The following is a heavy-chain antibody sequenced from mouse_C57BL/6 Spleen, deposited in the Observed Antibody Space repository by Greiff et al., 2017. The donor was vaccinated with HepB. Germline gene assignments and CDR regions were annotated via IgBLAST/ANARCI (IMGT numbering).Heavy chain of an antibody. CDR2: ISSGSSTI. Sequence: EVKVVESGGGLVKPGGSLKLSCAASGFTFSDYGMHWVRQAPEKGLEWVAYISSGSSTIYYADTVKGRFTISRDKAKNTLFLQMTSLRSEDTAMYYCARETTVVNWYFDVWGTGTTVTVSS. D-gene: IGHD1-1*01. V-gene: IGHV5-17*01. CDR3: ARETTVVNWYFDV. CDR1: GFTFSDYG. J-gene: IGHJ1*03.